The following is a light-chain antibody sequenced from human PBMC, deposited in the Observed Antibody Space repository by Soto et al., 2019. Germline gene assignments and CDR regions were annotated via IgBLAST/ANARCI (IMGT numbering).Light chain of an antibody. CDR1: SSDVGGFNY. Sequence: QSVLTQPASVSGSPGQSITISCTGTSSDVGGFNYVSWYQQHPGKAPKLMIYEVNNRPSGVSNRFSGCKSGNTASLTISGLQAEDEADYYCSSYTSSSTFYVFGSGTKVTVL. J-gene: IGLJ1*01. CDR3: SSYTSSSTFYV. V-gene: IGLV2-14*01. CDR2: EVN.